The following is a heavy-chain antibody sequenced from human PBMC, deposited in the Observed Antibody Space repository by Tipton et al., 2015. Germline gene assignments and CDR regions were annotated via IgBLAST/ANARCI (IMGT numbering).Heavy chain of an antibody. CDR2: IFYSGSA. CDR1: GGSISGAYNY. Sequence: TLSLTCTVSGGSISGAYNYWSWIRQHPTKGLEWIGYIFYSGSAFYNPSLKSRVSISVDTSENQFSLKLSSVTAADTAVYYCARDRTVSHYYYYGIDVWGQGTTVTVSS. V-gene: IGHV4-31*03. J-gene: IGHJ6*02. CDR3: ARDRTVSHYYYYGIDV. D-gene: IGHD3/OR15-3a*01.